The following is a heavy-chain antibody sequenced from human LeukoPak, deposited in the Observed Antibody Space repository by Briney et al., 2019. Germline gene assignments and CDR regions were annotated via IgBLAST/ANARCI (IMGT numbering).Heavy chain of an antibody. CDR1: GFTFSSYD. Sequence: GGSLRLSCAASGFTFSSYDMQWVRQGTGKGLEWVSVIYSGGSTYYADSVKGRFTISRDNAKNSLSLQMNSLRAEDTAMYYCARKVGKYSGWYNYWGQGTLVTVSS. CDR2: IYSGGST. D-gene: IGHD6-19*01. V-gene: IGHV3-66*01. CDR3: ARKVGKYSGWYNY. J-gene: IGHJ4*02.